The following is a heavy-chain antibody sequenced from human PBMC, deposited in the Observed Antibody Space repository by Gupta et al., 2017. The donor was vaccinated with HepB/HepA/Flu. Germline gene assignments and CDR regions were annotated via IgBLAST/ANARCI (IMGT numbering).Heavy chain of an antibody. V-gene: IGHV1-2*04. Sequence: QVQLVQSGAEVKKPGASVKVSCKASGYTFTGYYMHWVRQAPGQGLEWMGWINPNSGGTNYAQKFQGWFTMTRDTSISTAYMELSRLRSDDTAVYYCARGRIRIVGAPLGALDVWGQGTTVTVSS. CDR1: GYTFTGYY. J-gene: IGHJ6*02. CDR2: INPNSGGT. CDR3: ARGRIRIVGAPLGALDV. D-gene: IGHD1-26*01.